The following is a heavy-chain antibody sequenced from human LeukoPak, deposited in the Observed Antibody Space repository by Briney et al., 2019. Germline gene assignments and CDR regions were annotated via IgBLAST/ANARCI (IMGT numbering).Heavy chain of an antibody. V-gene: IGHV4-59*01. CDR1: GGSISNYH. J-gene: IGHJ5*02. Sequence: SETLSLTCTVSGGSISNYHWSWIRQPPGKGLEWIGYIYYTGSTNYNPSLKSRVTISVDTSKNQFSLKMRSVTAADTALYYCASGYTRGFDPWGQGTLVTVSS. CDR3: ASGYTRGFDP. D-gene: IGHD6-13*01. CDR2: IYYTGST.